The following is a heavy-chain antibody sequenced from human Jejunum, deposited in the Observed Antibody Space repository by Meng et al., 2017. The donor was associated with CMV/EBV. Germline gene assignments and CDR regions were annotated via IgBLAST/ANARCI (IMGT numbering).Heavy chain of an antibody. J-gene: IGHJ4*02. CDR3: AKDGSRSSSWQRFDS. Sequence: GCTFGTYGMSWVRQAPGKGLEWVSGFSTSGGATFYADSVQGRFTLSRDQSNSTLYLQMNSLRADDTAIYYCAKDGSRSSSWQRFDSWGQGTLVTVSS. CDR2: FSTSGGAT. D-gene: IGHD6-13*01. V-gene: IGHV3-23*01. CDR1: GCTFGTYG.